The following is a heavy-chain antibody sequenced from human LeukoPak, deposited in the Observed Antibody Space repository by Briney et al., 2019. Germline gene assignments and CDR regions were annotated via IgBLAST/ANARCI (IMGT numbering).Heavy chain of an antibody. CDR1: GFTFSSYC. D-gene: IGHD2-8*01. CDR2: INSDASST. V-gene: IGHV3-74*01. CDR3: ARVQGHPPNGLDV. Sequence: GESLRLSCAASGFTFSSYCMHWVRQAPGKGLVWVSRINSDASSTSYADSVKGRFTISRDNAKNTLYLQMNSLRAEDTAVYYCARVQGHPPNGLDVWGQGTMVTVSS. J-gene: IGHJ3*01.